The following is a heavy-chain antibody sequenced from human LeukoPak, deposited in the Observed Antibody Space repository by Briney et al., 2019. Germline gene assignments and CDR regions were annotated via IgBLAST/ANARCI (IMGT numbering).Heavy chain of an antibody. CDR1: GFTFDDYA. CDR3: AKDIFSSPRWYFDY. V-gene: IGHV3-9*01. Sequence: GGPLRLSCAASGFTFDDYAMHCVRQAPGKGLEGVSDISWNSGSIGYAEYVKGRFTISRDNDKKSLYMQMNSLRGEETALYYCAKDIFSSPRWYFDYWGQGTLVTVSS. J-gene: IGHJ4*02. CDR2: ISWNSGSI. D-gene: IGHD6-19*01.